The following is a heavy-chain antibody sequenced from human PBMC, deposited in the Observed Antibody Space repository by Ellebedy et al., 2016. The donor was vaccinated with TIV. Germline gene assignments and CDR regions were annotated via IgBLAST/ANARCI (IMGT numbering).Heavy chain of an antibody. J-gene: IGHJ4*02. CDR2: IYSGGGT. CDR3: AKRSVVVADTGLLY. D-gene: IGHD2-15*01. CDR1: GFTVSNNY. V-gene: IGHV3-66*01. Sequence: GESLKISCAASGFTVSNNYMSWVRQAPGKGLEWVSLIYSGGGTCYAASVKGRFTVSRDGSTNTLYLQMNGLRAEDTAVYYCAKRSVVVADTGLLYWGQGALVTVSS.